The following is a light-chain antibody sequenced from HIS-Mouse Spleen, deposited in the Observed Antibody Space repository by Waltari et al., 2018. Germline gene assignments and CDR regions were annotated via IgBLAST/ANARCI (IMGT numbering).Light chain of an antibody. CDR3: YSTDSSGNHRV. Sequence: SYELTQPPSVSVSPGQTARITCSGDALPKKYAYWYQQKSGQAPVLVIYEDSKRPSGIPERVAGSSSGTIATLTISGAQVEDEADYYCYSTDSSGNHRVFGGGTKLTVL. V-gene: IGLV3-10*01. J-gene: IGLJ2*01. CDR2: EDS. CDR1: ALPKKY.